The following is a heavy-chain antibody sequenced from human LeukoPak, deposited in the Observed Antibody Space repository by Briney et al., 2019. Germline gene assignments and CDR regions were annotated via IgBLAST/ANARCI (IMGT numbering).Heavy chain of an antibody. Sequence: GESLKISCKGSGYSFTSYWIGWVRQAPGQGLEWMGWINPNSGGTNYAQKFQGRVTMTRDTSISTAYMELSRLRSDDTAVYYCARARRVAARPNPLPWFDPWGQGTLVTVSS. D-gene: IGHD6-6*01. CDR2: INPNSGGT. V-gene: IGHV1-2*02. CDR3: ARARRVAARPNPLPWFDP. CDR1: GYSFTSYW. J-gene: IGHJ5*02.